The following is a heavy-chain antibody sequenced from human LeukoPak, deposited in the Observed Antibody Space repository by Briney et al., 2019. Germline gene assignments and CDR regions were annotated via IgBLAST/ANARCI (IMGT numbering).Heavy chain of an antibody. Sequence: SETLSLTCAVSGGSIGSNSYYWGWIRQPPGKGLEWIGSIYYSGSTYYNPSLKSRVTISVDTSKNQFSLKLSSVTAADTAVYYCARSYDAFDIWGQGTMVTVSS. V-gene: IGHV4-39*01. CDR3: ARSYDAFDI. CDR2: IYYSGST. CDR1: GGSIGSNSYY. J-gene: IGHJ3*02.